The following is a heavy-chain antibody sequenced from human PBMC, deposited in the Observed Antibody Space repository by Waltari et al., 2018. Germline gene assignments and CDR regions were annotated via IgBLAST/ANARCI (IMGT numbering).Heavy chain of an antibody. CDR1: GGSISSYY. CDR2: IYYSGST. J-gene: IGHJ6*02. CDR3: ARDGRDGRDCSGGSCYSYYYYGMDV. D-gene: IGHD2-15*01. V-gene: IGHV4-59*01. Sequence: QVQLQESGPGLVKPSETLSLTCTVSGGSISSYYWSWIRQPPGQGPEWIGYIYYSGSTNYNPSLKSRVTISVDTSKNQFSLKLSSVTAADTAVYYCARDGRDGRDCSGGSCYSYYYYGMDVWGQGTTVTVSS.